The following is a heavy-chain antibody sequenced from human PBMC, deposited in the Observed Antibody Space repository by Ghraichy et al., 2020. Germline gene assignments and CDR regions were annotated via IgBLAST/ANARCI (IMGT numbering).Heavy chain of an antibody. V-gene: IGHV1-24*01. CDR3: ATRGGYSSSWLRFDY. CDR2: FDPEDGET. J-gene: IGHJ4*02. CDR1: GYTLTELS. D-gene: IGHD6-13*01. Sequence: ASVKVSCKVSGYTLTELSMHWVRQAPGKGLEWMGGFDPEDGETIYAQKSQGRVTMTEDTSTDTAYMELSSLRSEDTAVYYCATRGGYSSSWLRFDYWGQGTLVTVSS.